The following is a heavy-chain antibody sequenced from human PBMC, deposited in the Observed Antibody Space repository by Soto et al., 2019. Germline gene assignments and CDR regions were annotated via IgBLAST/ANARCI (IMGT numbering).Heavy chain of an antibody. CDR1: GYTLTELS. CDR2: FDPEDGET. Sequence: ASVKVSCKVSGYTLTELSMHWVRQAPGKGLEWMGGFDPEDGETIYAQKFQGRVTMTEDTSTDTAYMELSSLRSEDTAVYYCAREGFTFGPGAVSGAFDIWGQGTMVT. CDR3: AREGFTFGPGAVSGAFDI. V-gene: IGHV1-24*01. J-gene: IGHJ3*02. D-gene: IGHD4-4*01.